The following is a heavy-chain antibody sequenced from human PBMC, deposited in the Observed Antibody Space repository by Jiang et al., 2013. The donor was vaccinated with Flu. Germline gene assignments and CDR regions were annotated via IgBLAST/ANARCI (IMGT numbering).Heavy chain of an antibody. J-gene: IGHJ4*02. D-gene: IGHD6-25*01. CDR2: IDPRTSYT. V-gene: IGHV5-10-1*01. CDR1: AYSFSDYW. CDR3: ARHALGASGWHYFDD. Sequence: GAEVKKPGESLRISCKGSAYSFSDYWITWVRQMPGKGLEWMGRIDPRTSYTTYSPSFQGHVIISADKSITTAFLQWSSLKASDTAIYYCARHALGASGWHYFDDWGQGTLVTVPS.